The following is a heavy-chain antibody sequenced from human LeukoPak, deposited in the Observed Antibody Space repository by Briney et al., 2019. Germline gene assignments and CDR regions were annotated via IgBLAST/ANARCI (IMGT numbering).Heavy chain of an antibody. J-gene: IGHJ4*02. CDR3: AKDISGSYYRYFDY. CDR1: GFIFDDYA. V-gene: IGHV3-9*01. Sequence: GGSLRLSCAASGFIFDDYAMHWVRQGPGKGLEWVSGISWNSGSIGYADSVKGRFTISRDNAKNSLYLQMNSLRAEDTALYYCAKDISGSYYRYFDYWGQGTLVTVSS. D-gene: IGHD1-26*01. CDR2: ISWNSGSI.